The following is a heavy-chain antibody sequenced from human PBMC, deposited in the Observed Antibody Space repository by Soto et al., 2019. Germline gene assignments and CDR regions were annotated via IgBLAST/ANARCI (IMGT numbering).Heavy chain of an antibody. CDR1: GYTFTSYG. D-gene: IGHD3-9*01. J-gene: IGHJ4*02. CDR2: ISAYNGNT. Sequence: QVQLVQSGAEVKKPGASVKVSCKASGYTFTSYGITWVRQAPGQGLEWVGWISAYNGNTNYAQKLQGRVTMTSDTSTTTAYRERRSLRSDGTALYYCARDRHVILTGYPWGCYFDYWGQGTLVTVSS. CDR3: ARDRHVILTGYPWGCYFDY. V-gene: IGHV1-18*01.